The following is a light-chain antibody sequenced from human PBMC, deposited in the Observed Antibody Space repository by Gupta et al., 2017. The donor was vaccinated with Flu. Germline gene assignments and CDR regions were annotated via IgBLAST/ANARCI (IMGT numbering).Light chain of an antibody. V-gene: IGLV3-1*01. Sequence: SQELTQSPSVSVSPGQTVTIMCFGDSLGHKFVSWFQQKTGQSPVLLIYQTDSRPPGISGRISGAISGNTATLTITETQSMDEADYYCQAWDINIDRVFGPGTKVTV. J-gene: IGLJ1*01. CDR3: QAWDINIDRV. CDR2: QTD. CDR1: SLGHKF.